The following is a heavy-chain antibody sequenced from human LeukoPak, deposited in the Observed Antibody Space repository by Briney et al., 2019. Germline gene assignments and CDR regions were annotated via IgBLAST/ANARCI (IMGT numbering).Heavy chain of an antibody. CDR3: TTRISPF. Sequence: GGSLRLSCVTSGFSFSDHYMDWVRQAPGKGLEWVGRIKSKTDGGTTDYAAPVKGRFTISRDDSKNTLYLQMNSLKTEDTAVYYCTTRISPFWGQGTLVTVSS. CDR1: GFSFSDHY. J-gene: IGHJ4*02. CDR2: IKSKTDGGTT. V-gene: IGHV3-15*07.